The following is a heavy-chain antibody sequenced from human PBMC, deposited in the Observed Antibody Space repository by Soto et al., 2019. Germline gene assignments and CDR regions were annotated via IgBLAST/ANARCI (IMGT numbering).Heavy chain of an antibody. Sequence: GGSLRLSCAASGFTFSHYAMHWVRQAPGKGLEYVSAISSNGGTTYYANSVKGRFTISRDNSKNTLYLQMGSLRAEDMAVYYCARDLYTDRISVAVCWGQGTLVTVSS. CDR1: GFTFSHYA. CDR2: ISSNGGTT. V-gene: IGHV3-64*01. J-gene: IGHJ4*02. D-gene: IGHD6-19*01. CDR3: ARDLYTDRISVAVC.